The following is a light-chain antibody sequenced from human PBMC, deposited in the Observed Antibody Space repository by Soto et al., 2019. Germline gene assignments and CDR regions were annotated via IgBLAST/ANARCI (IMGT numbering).Light chain of an antibody. CDR1: QTVNGY. CDR3: QQRYGWPS. V-gene: IGKV3-11*01. J-gene: IGKJ2*01. CDR2: DTS. Sequence: EIVLTQSPATLSLSPGERATLSCRASQTVNGYLAWYQHNLGQAPRLLIYDTSNRATGVPARFSGSGSGTYFTLTISSLEPEDSAVYYCQQRYGWPSFGQGTKLEIK.